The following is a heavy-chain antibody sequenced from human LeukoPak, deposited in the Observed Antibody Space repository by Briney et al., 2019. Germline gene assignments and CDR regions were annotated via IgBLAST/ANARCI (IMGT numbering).Heavy chain of an antibody. CDR1: GGSISSRSYY. V-gene: IGHV4-39*01. J-gene: IGHJ4*02. CDR2: ISQSGST. CDR3: ARRNLGWYFFDY. Sequence: SETLSLTCTVSGGSISSRSYYWGWIRQPPGKGLEWIGSISQSGSTYYNPPLKSRVTMSVDTSKNQFSLKLSSVTAADTVMYYGARRNLGWYFFDYCGQGTLVTVSS. D-gene: IGHD6-19*01.